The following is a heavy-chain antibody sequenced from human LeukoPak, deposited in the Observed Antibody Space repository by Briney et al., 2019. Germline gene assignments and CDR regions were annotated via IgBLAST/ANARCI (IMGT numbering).Heavy chain of an antibody. CDR1: GGSFSGYY. V-gene: IGHV4-34*01. D-gene: IGHD5-12*01. J-gene: IGHJ5*02. CDR2: IYYSGST. Sequence: SETLSLTCAVYGGSFSGYYWSWIRQPPGKGLEWIGSIYYSGSTYYNPSLKSRVTISVDTSKNQFSLKLSSVTAADTAVYYCARDTDGYDSPNWFDPWGQGTLVTVSS. CDR3: ARDTDGYDSPNWFDP.